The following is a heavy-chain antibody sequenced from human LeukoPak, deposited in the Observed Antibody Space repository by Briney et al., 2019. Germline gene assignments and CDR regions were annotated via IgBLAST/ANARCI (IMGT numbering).Heavy chain of an antibody. CDR3: AEPEGGYYDIRPD. J-gene: IGHJ4*02. D-gene: IGHD3-22*01. Sequence: GGSLRLSCAASGFTFSSYAMSWVRQALGEGLERVSAISGSGGSTYYADSVKGRFTISRDNSKNTLYLQMNSLRAEDTAVYYCAEPEGGYYDIRPDWGQGTLVTVSS. CDR2: ISGSGGST. CDR1: GFTFSSYA. V-gene: IGHV3-23*01.